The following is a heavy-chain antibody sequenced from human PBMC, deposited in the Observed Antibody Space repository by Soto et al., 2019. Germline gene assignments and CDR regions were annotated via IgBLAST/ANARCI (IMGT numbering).Heavy chain of an antibody. CDR3: ASSEFH. V-gene: IGHV4-39*01. D-gene: IGHD2-21*01. Sequence: QLQLQESGPGLVKPSETLSLTCTVSGGSISSSSYYWGWIRQPPGKGLEWIGRIYYSGSTYYNPSFKSRVTRSVDTYKNQFSLNLSSVTAADTAVYYCASSEFHWGQGTLVTVSS. CDR1: GGSISSSSYY. CDR2: IYYSGST. J-gene: IGHJ4*02.